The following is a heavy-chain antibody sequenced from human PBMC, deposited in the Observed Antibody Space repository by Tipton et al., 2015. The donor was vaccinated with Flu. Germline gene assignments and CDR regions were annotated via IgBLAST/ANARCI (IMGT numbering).Heavy chain of an antibody. J-gene: IGHJ6*02. D-gene: IGHD2-8*02. V-gene: IGHV3-30*18. Sequence: QVQLVQSGGGVVQPGRSLRLSCAAPGITFRTYGMHWVRQAPGKGLEWVAVISYDDSNKYYTDSVKGRFTISRDNSKNTMYLQMNSLRVEDTAKYYCAKGPDWWGFCGMDVWGQGTTVSVSS. CDR3: AKGPDWWGFCGMDV. CDR2: ISYDDSNK. CDR1: GITFRTYG.